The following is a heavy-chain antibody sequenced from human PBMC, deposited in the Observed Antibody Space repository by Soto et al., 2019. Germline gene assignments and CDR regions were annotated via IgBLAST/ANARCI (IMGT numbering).Heavy chain of an antibody. CDR3: AIYSATVTVLEY. J-gene: IGHJ4*02. D-gene: IGHD4-17*01. V-gene: IGHV4-31*02. CDR2: IYYSGST. Sequence: KHPGKGLEWIGYIYYSGSTYYNPSLKSRVTLSVATSKNQFSLKLSSVTAADSAVYYCAIYSATVTVLEYWGQGTLVIVTS.